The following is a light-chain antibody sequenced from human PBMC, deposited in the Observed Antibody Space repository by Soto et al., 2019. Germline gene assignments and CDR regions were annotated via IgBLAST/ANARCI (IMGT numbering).Light chain of an antibody. V-gene: IGKV2-28*01. CDR1: QSLLHSNGYTY. J-gene: IGKJ1*01. CDR3: MQALQTPRT. Sequence: DIVMTQSPLSLPVTPGEPASISCRSSQSLLHSNGYTYLHWYLQRPGQSPQLLIYLGVNRPSGVXDXXSGSVSGTDFTLKISRVEAEDVGLYYCMQALQTPRTFGQGTKVEIK. CDR2: LGV.